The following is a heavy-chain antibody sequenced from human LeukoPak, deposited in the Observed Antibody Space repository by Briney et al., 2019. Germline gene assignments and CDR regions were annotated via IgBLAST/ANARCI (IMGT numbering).Heavy chain of an antibody. CDR1: GSPFTNYW. J-gene: IGHJ4*02. CDR3: ARAGYSNRWDGVDY. V-gene: IGHV5-51*01. Sequence: GESLKISCKGSGSPFTNYWIGWVRQMPGKGLEFMGIIYPGDSDTRYSPSFQGQVTISVDKSINTAYLQWSSLKASDSAMYYCARAGYSNRWDGVDYWGQGTLVTVS. D-gene: IGHD2/OR15-2a*01. CDR2: IYPGDSDT.